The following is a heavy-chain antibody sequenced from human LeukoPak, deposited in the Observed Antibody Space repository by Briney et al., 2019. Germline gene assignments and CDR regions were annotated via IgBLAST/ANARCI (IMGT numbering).Heavy chain of an antibody. J-gene: IGHJ4*02. Sequence: PGRSLRLSCAASGFTFSSYWMHWVRQAPGKGLGWVSRINIDGSSTSYADSVKGRFTISRDNAKTTLYLQMNRLSAEDTAVYYCARAGTEYYDFWSGYYTSVYFDYWGQGTLVTVSS. V-gene: IGHV3-74*01. CDR1: GFTFSSYW. CDR2: INIDGSST. CDR3: ARAGTEYYDFWSGYYTSVYFDY. D-gene: IGHD3-3*01.